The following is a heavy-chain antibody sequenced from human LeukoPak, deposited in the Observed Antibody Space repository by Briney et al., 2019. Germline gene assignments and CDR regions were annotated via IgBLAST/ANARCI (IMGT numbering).Heavy chain of an antibody. V-gene: IGHV1-69*01. CDR1: GGTFSSYA. CDR2: IIPIFGTA. J-gene: IGHJ4*02. CDR3: ARQLGLSHWRSTSCPSGY. Sequence: SVKVSCKASGGTFSSYAISWVRQAPGQGLEWMGGIIPIFGTANYAQKFQGRVTITADESTSTAYMELSSLRSEDTAVYYCARQLGLSHWRSTSCPSGYLGQGTLVTVSS. D-gene: IGHD2-2*01.